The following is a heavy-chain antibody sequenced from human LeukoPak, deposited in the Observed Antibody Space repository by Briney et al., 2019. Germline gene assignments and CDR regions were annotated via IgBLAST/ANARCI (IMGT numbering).Heavy chain of an antibody. D-gene: IGHD2/OR15-2a*01. J-gene: IGHJ4*02. CDR1: GYTFTSYG. CDR2: ISAYNGNT. CDR3: ARVLLGYPGDY. Sequence: ASVTVSFTASGYTFTSYGISWVRQAPGQGLEWMGWISAYNGNTNYAQKLQGRVTMTTDTSTSTAYMELRSLRSDDTAVYYCARVLLGYPGDYWGQGTLVTVSS. V-gene: IGHV1-18*01.